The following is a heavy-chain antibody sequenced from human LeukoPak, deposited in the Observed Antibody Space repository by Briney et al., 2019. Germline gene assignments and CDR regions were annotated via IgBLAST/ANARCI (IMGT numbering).Heavy chain of an antibody. Sequence: GGSLRLSCAASGFTFNNYAMHWVRQAPGKGLEWLTFISYDGTNKYYADSVKGRFTVSRDSSKNTLFLQMNSLRAEDTAVYYCACPHGYDDYVSAFDVWGLGTMVTVSS. CDR3: ACPHGYDDYVSAFDV. CDR1: GFTFNNYA. J-gene: IGHJ3*01. V-gene: IGHV3-30-3*01. D-gene: IGHD4-17*01. CDR2: ISYDGTNK.